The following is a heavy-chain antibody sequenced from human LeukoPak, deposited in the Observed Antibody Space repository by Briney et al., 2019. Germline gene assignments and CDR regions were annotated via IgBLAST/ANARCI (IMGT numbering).Heavy chain of an antibody. CDR1: GFTVSSNY. V-gene: IGHV3-66*01. CDR2: IYSGDTT. D-gene: IGHD5-18*01. J-gene: IGHJ4*02. Sequence: GGSLRLSCAASGFTVSSNYMSWVRQAPGKGLEWVSVIYSGDTTYYADSVRGRFTISRDNSKNTLYLQMNSLRAEDTAVYYCARAIRGYSCLXXXDYWGQGTLVTVSS. CDR3: ARAIRGYSCLXXXDY.